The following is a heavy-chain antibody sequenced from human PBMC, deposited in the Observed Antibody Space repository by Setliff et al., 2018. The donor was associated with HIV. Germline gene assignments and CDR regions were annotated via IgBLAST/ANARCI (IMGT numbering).Heavy chain of an antibody. CDR1: GASISSTSYY. CDR2: IYYSGST. V-gene: IGHV4-39*01. D-gene: IGHD1-26*01. J-gene: IGHJ4*02. Sequence: SETLSLTCAVSGASISSTSYYWGWVRQPPGKGLEWIGSIYYSGSTYYNPSLKSRLTISVDTSRNQFSLKLSSLTAADTAVYYCVRHYNVNYYVRKDFDYWGQGILVTVSS. CDR3: VRHYNVNYYVRKDFDY.